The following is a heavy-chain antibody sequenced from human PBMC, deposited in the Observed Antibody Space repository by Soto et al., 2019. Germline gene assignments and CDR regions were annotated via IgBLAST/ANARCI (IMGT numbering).Heavy chain of an antibody. CDR3: ARYYCSSTSCYPPDAFDI. D-gene: IGHD2-2*01. Sequence: TLSLTCTVSGGSISSYYWSWIRQPAGKGLEWIGRIYTSGSTNYNPSLKSRVTMSVDTSKNQFSLKLSSVTAADTAVYYCARYYCSSTSCYPPDAFDIWGQGTMVTVSS. CDR1: GGSISSYY. V-gene: IGHV4-4*07. CDR2: IYTSGST. J-gene: IGHJ3*02.